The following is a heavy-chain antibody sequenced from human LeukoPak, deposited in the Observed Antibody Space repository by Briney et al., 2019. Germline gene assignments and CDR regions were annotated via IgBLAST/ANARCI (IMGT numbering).Heavy chain of an antibody. D-gene: IGHD4-23*01. CDR2: IYYSGST. CDR3: ARVSRGNSVGGDY. J-gene: IGHJ4*02. Sequence: SETLSLTCTVSGGSISSYYWSWIRQPPGKGLEWIGYIYYSGSTNYNPSLKSRVTISVDTSRNQFSLKLSSVTAADTAMYYCARVSRGNSVGGDYWGQGTLVTVSS. CDR1: GGSISSYY. V-gene: IGHV4-59*01.